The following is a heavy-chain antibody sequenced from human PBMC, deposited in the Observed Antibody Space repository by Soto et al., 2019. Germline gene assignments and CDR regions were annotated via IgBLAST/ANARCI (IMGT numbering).Heavy chain of an antibody. D-gene: IGHD7-27*01. CDR3: AKVLGDYHYYGMDV. CDR2: ISYDGSNK. J-gene: IGHJ6*01. CDR1: GFTFSSYG. Sequence: QVQLVESGGGVVQPGRSLRLSCAASGFTFSSYGMHWVRQAPGKGLEWVAVISYDGSNKYYADSVKGRFTISRDNSKNTLYLQMNSLRAEDTAVYYCAKVLGDYHYYGMDVW. V-gene: IGHV3-30*18.